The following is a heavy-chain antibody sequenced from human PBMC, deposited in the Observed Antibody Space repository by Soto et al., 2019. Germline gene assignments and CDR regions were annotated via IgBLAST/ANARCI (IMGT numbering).Heavy chain of an antibody. J-gene: IGHJ3*02. CDR1: GGSISSSSYY. CDR3: ASPNDSGDYVSNAFDI. CDR2: IYYSGST. Sequence: QLQLQESGPGLVKPSETLSLTCTVSGGSISSSSYYWGWIRQPPGKGLEWIGSIYYSGSTYYNPSLKSRVTISVDTSKNQFSLKLSSVTAADTAVYYCASPNDSGDYVSNAFDIWGQGTMVTVSS. V-gene: IGHV4-39*01. D-gene: IGHD4-17*01.